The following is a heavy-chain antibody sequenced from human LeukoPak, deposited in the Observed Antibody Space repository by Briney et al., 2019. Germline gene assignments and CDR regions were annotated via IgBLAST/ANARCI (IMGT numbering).Heavy chain of an antibody. CDR3: AKGRGYYYGSDPEYNWFDP. Sequence: PGGSLRLSCAASGFTFSSYGMSWVRQAPGKGLEWVSAISGSGGSTYYADSVKGRFTISRDNSKNTLYLQMNSLRAEDTAVYYCAKGRGYYYGSDPEYNWFDPWGQGTLVTVSS. D-gene: IGHD3-10*01. J-gene: IGHJ5*02. CDR1: GFTFSSYG. CDR2: ISGSGGST. V-gene: IGHV3-23*01.